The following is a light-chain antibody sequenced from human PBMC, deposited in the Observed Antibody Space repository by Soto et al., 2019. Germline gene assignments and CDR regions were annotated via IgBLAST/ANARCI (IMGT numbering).Light chain of an antibody. CDR2: EVS. Sequence: QSALTQPAAVSGSPGQSITISCTGTSSDVGSYNLVSWYQQHPCKAPKLMIYEVSQRPSGVSNRFSGSQSGNTASLTISGLQAVDEAEYYCCSYAGSSTYVVFGGGTKLTVL. CDR3: CSYAGSSTYVV. J-gene: IGLJ2*01. V-gene: IGLV2-23*02. CDR1: SSDVGSYNL.